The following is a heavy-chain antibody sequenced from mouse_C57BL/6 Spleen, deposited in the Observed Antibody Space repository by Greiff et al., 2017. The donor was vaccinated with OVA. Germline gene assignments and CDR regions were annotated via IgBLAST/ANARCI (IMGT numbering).Heavy chain of an antibody. CDR1: GFNIKHTY. CDR3: ARGYGYGEGYAMDY. CDR2: IEPANGTT. D-gene: IGHD2-2*01. J-gene: IGHJ4*01. V-gene: IGHV14-3*01. Sequence: VQLTESVAELVRPGASVKLSCTASGFNIKHTYMHWVKQRPEQGLEWIGRIEPANGTTTAAPKFQGKATITAETTSNTAYLQLSSLTSEDTASYYFARGYGYGEGYAMDYGGQGTSVTVSS.